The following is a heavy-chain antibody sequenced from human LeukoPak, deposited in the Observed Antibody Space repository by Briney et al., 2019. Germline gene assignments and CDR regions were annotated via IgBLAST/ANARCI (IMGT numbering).Heavy chain of an antibody. V-gene: IGHV3-11*01. Sequence: GGSLRLSCAASGFPFSDYYMSWIRQAPGKGLEWVSYISSSGSTIYYADSVKGRFTISRDNAKNSLYLQMNSLRAEDTAVYYCARSGADSSSWTDFWGQGTLVTVSS. CDR1: GFPFSDYY. CDR2: ISSSGSTI. J-gene: IGHJ4*02. D-gene: IGHD6-13*01. CDR3: ARSGADSSSWTDF.